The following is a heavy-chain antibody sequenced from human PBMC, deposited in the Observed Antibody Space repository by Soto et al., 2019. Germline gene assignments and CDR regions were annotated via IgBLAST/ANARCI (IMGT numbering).Heavy chain of an antibody. CDR1: GFTFSSYA. CDR3: ARDPRAAAGTGYFQH. J-gene: IGHJ1*01. V-gene: IGHV3-30-3*01. Sequence: GGSLRLSCAASGFTFSSYALQWVRHAPGRGLEWVAVIASDGFNKYYADSVKGRFTISRDNSKNTLYLQMNSLRREDTAVYYCARDPRAAAGTGYFQHWGQGTLVTVSS. D-gene: IGHD6-25*01. CDR2: IASDGFNK.